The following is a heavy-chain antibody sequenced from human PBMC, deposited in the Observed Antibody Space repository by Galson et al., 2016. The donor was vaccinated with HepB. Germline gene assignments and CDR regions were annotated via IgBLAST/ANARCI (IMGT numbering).Heavy chain of an antibody. CDR3: ASAGKLLATIHLFFY. V-gene: IGHV1-2*06. D-gene: IGHD5-12*01. CDR2: INPNNGGT. J-gene: IGHJ4*02. Sequence: SVKVSCKVSGYTFTDYNLHWVRQAPGQGLEWMGRINPNNGGTNFAQKFQGRVTMTRDKSISTAYMELSSLISDDTAIYYCASAGKLLATIHLFFYWGQGTLVTVSS. CDR1: GYTFTDYN.